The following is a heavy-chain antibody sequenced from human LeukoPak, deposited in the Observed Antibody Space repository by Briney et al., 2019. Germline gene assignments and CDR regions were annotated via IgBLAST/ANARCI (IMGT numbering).Heavy chain of an antibody. CDR1: GFTFSSYA. CDR2: ISGSGGST. CDR3: AKRGSSWYRGNGYYFDY. V-gene: IGHV3-23*01. Sequence: GGSLRLSCAASGFTFSSYAMSWVRQAPGKRLEWVSAISGSGGSTYYADSVKGRFTISRDNSKNTLYLQMNSLRAEDTAVYYCAKRGSSWYRGNGYYFDYWGQGTLVTVSS. D-gene: IGHD6-13*01. J-gene: IGHJ4*02.